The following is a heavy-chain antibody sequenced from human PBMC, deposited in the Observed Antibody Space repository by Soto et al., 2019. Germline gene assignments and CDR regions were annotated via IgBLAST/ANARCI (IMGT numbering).Heavy chain of an antibody. D-gene: IGHD4-17*01. CDR2: IYYSGST. J-gene: IGHJ6*02. V-gene: IGHV4-39*01. Sequence: QLQLQESGPGLVKPSETLSLTCTVSGGSISSSSYYWGWIRQPPGKGLEGIGSIYYSGSTYYNPSLKSRVTISVDTSKNQFSLKLSSVTAADTAVYYCRVWDGDATFYYYYGMDVWGQGTTVTVSS. CDR3: RVWDGDATFYYYYGMDV. CDR1: GGSISSSSYY.